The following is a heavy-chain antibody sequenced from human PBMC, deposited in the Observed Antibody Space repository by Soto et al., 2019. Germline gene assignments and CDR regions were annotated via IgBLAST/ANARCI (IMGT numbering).Heavy chain of an antibody. J-gene: IGHJ6*02. V-gene: IGHV3-30*18. CDR2: VSYDGSNK. CDR1: GFTFSSYG. Sequence: GGSLRLSCAASGFTFSSYGMHWVRQAPGKGLEWVAVVSYDGSNKYYADSVKGRFTISRDNSKNTLYLQMNSLRAEDTAVYYCAKAGEWDYGMDVWGQGTTVTVSS. CDR3: AKAGEWDYGMDV. D-gene: IGHD3-10*01.